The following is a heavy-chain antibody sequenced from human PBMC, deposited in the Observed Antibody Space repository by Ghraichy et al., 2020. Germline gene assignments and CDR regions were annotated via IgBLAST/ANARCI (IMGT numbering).Heavy chain of an antibody. CDR3: ARDQNYGYDYGMDV. D-gene: IGHD4-17*01. CDR2: ISRTSGTI. J-gene: IGHJ6*02. CDR1: GFTFSSFS. Sequence: GGSLRLSCAASGFTFSSFSMNWVRQAPGKGLEWVSYISRTSGTIFYADSVKGQFTISRDNAKNSLCLQMNSLRDEDTAVYYCARDQNYGYDYGMDVWGQGTTVPVSS. V-gene: IGHV3-48*02.